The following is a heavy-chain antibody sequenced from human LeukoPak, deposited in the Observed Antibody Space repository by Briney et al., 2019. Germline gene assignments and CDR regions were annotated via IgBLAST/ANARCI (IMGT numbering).Heavy chain of an antibody. J-gene: IGHJ3*02. D-gene: IGHD3-9*01. Sequence: GESLKTSCEASGYSFTNYWIGWVRQMPGKGLEWMGVIYPGDSDSRYSPSFEGQVTISADKSINTAYLQWGSLKASDTAMYYCARRGKWDFNILTGYQNAFDIWGQGTMVTVSS. CDR3: ARRGKWDFNILTGYQNAFDI. CDR1: GYSFTNYW. V-gene: IGHV5-51*01. CDR2: IYPGDSDS.